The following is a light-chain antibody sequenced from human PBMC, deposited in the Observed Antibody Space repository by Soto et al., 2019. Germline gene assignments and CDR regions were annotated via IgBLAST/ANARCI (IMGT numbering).Light chain of an antibody. CDR1: SVDVGAYDF. V-gene: IGLV2-11*01. J-gene: IGLJ1*01. CDR2: VVS. Sequence: SALTQPPSVSGSPGQSVTISCTGTSVDVGAYDFVSWYQQHPGKAPKLLIYVVSGRPSGVPHRFSGSKSGNAASLTISGLQAEDEADYYCSSFTTSQTYVFGTGTKVTVL. CDR3: SSFTTSQTYV.